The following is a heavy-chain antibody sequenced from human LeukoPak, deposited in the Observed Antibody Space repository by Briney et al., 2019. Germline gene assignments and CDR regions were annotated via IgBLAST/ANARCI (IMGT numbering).Heavy chain of an antibody. CDR1: GFTFSSYS. CDR3: AKDRTAKRWLTFDY. D-gene: IGHD6-19*01. V-gene: IGHV3-21*01. Sequence: GGSLRLSCAASGFTFSSYSMNWVRQAPGKGLGWVSSISSSSSYIYYADSVKGRFTISRDNAKNSLYLQMNSLRAEDTAVYYCAKDRTAKRWLTFDYWGQGTLVTVSS. J-gene: IGHJ4*02. CDR2: ISSSSSYI.